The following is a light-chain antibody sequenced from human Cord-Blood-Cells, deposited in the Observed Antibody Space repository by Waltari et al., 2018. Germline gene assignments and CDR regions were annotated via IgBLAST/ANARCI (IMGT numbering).Light chain of an antibody. CDR2: DAA. CDR3: QQRSNWPIT. Sequence: EIVLTQSPATLSLSPGERATLSCRASQSVSSYLAWYQQKPGQAPRLLIYDAANRATGIPARFSGSGSGTDFTLTISSRKPEDFAVYYCQQRSNWPITFGQGTRLEIK. J-gene: IGKJ5*01. CDR1: QSVSSY. V-gene: IGKV3-11*01.